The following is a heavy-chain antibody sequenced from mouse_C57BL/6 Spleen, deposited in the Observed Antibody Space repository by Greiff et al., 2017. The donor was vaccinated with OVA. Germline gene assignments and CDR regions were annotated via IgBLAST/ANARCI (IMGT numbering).Heavy chain of an antibody. CDR2: IYPGNSDT. CDR1: GYTFTSYW. J-gene: IGHJ4*01. D-gene: IGHD2-3*01. V-gene: IGHV1-5*01. CDR3: TGDGYRLYAMGY. Sequence: EVQLQQSGTVLARPGASVKMSCKTSGYTFTSYWMHWVKQRPGQGLEWIGAIYPGNSDTSYNQKFKGKAKLTAVTSASTAYMELSSLTHEDSAVYYCTGDGYRLYAMGYWGQGTSVTVSS.